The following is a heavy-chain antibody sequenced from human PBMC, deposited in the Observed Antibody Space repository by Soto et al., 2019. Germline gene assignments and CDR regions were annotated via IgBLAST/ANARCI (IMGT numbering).Heavy chain of an antibody. CDR2: INAGNGNT. V-gene: IGHV1-3*01. CDR3: ARAVAVPADFDY. CDR1: GYTFTSYA. Sequence: GASVKVSCKASGYTFTSYAMHRVRQAPGQRLEWMGWINAGNGNTKYSQKFQGRVTITRDTSASTAYMELSSLRSEDTAVYYCARAVAVPADFDYWGQGTLVTVSS. J-gene: IGHJ4*02. D-gene: IGHD6-19*01.